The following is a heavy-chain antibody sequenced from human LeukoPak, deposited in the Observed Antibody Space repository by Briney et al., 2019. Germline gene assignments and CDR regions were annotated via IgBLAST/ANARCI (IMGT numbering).Heavy chain of an antibody. J-gene: IGHJ4*02. Sequence: PGGSLRLSCAASGFTFTNYEMNWVRQAPGKGLEWVSYISSSGSVILYADSVKGRFTISRDNAKNSLYLQMNSLRAEDTAVYYCARPTVGYWGQGTVVTVSS. V-gene: IGHV3-48*03. D-gene: IGHD4-23*01. CDR3: ARPTVGY. CDR2: ISSSGSVI. CDR1: GFTFTNYE.